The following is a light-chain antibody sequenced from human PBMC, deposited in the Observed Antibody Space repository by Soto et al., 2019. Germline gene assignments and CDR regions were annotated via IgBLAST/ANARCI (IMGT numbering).Light chain of an antibody. CDR2: DAS. J-gene: IGKJ4*01. CDR1: QSISSW. Sequence: DIQMTQSPSTLSASVGDGVTLTCRASQSISSWLAWYQQKPGKAPKLLIYDASSLESGVPSRFSGSGAGTEFTLTISSLQPDDFATYYCQQYNSYLLTFGGGTKVDI. CDR3: QQYNSYLLT. V-gene: IGKV1-5*01.